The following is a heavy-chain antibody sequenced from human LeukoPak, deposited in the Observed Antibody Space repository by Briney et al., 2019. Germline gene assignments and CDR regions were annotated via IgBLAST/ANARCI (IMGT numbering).Heavy chain of an antibody. Sequence: SETLSLTCTVSGGSISSYYWSWIRQPPGKGLEWSGYIYYSGSNNYNPSLKSRVTISVDTPKNQFSLKLSSVTAADTAVYYCARLPQDRLLSYYYYYGMDVWGQGTTVTVPS. J-gene: IGHJ6*02. V-gene: IGHV4-59*08. CDR2: IYYSGSN. CDR3: ARLPQDRLLSYYYYYGMDV. D-gene: IGHD2-2*01. CDR1: GGSISSYY.